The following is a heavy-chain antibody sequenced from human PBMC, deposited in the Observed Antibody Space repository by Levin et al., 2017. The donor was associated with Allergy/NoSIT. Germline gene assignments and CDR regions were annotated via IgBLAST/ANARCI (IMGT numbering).Heavy chain of an antibody. J-gene: IGHJ3*02. CDR3: ARLTRGYDGRLDAFDI. V-gene: IGHV1-18*01. D-gene: IGHD5-12*01. CDR1: GYTFTSYG. Sequence: ASVKVSCKASGYTFTSYGISWVRQAPGQGLEWMGWISAYNGNTNYAQKLQGRVTMTTDTSTSTAYMELRSLRSDDTAVYYCARLTRGYDGRLDAFDIWGQGTMVTVSS. CDR2: ISAYNGNT.